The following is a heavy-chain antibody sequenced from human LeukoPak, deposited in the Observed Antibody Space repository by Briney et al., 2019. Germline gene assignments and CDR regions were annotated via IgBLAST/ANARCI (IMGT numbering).Heavy chain of an antibody. V-gene: IGHV5-51*01. CDR1: GYSFTSYW. Sequence: GESLKISCKGSGYSFTSYWIGWVGQMPGKGLEWMGIINPGDSDTRYSPSFQGQVTISADKSISTAYLQWSSLKASDSAMYYCARQSSIITMVRGVISYGMDVWGKGTTVTVSS. D-gene: IGHD3-10*01. CDR2: INPGDSDT. CDR3: ARQSSIITMVRGVISYGMDV. J-gene: IGHJ6*04.